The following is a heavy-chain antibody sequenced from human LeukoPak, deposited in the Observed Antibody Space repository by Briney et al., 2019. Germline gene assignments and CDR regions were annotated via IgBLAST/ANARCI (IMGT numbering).Heavy chain of an antibody. J-gene: IGHJ4*02. CDR3: ARNYYDSSAYYYFDY. CDR1: GLTVSSSY. Sequence: PGGSLRLSCAASGLTVSSSYMNWVRQAPGKGLEWVSLIYSGGGTYYADSVKGRFTISRDNSKNTLYLQMNSLRAEDTAVYYCARNYYDSSAYYYFDYWGQGTLVTVSS. D-gene: IGHD3-22*01. V-gene: IGHV3-66*01. CDR2: IYSGGGT.